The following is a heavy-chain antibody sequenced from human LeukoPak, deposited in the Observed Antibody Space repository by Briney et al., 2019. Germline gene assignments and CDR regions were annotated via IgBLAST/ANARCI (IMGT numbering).Heavy chain of an antibody. J-gene: IGHJ4*02. CDR3: AIMHRYYDGSGYWVQ. CDR1: WFTFSSYA. Sequence: SGGSLRLFCAASWFTFSSYAMSGLGQAPAKGLEGVSGISTSGGSTSYADSVKGRFTISRDNPRNTLYMQMNSLRDEDTAVYYCAIMHRYYDGSGYWVQWGQGTLVTVSS. D-gene: IGHD3-22*01. V-gene: IGHV3-23*01. CDR2: ISTSGGST.